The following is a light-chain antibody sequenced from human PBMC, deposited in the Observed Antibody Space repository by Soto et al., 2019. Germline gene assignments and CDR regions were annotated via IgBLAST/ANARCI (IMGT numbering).Light chain of an antibody. CDR3: QQSYSTPGT. CDR1: QSISSY. CDR2: AAS. J-gene: IGKJ3*01. Sequence: DIQMTQSPSSLSASVGDRVTITCRASQSISSYLNWYQQKPGKAPKLLIYAASSLQSGVPSRFSGSGSGTDFTLRGGSLQPEDFATYYCQQSYSTPGTFGPGTKVDIK. V-gene: IGKV1-39*01.